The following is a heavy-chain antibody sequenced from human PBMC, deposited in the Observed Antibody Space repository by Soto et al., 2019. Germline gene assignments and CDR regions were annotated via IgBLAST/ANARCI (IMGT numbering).Heavy chain of an antibody. V-gene: IGHV1-46*01. CDR3: ARAYCSGGSCYFPGPAV. J-gene: IGHJ6*02. CDR2: INPSGGST. D-gene: IGHD2-15*01. CDR1: GYTFTSYY. Sequence: ASVKVSCKASGYTFTSYYMHWVRQAPGQGPEWMGIINPSGGSTSYAQKFQGRVTMTRDTSTSTVYMELSSLRSEDTAVYYCARAYCSGGSCYFPGPAVWGQGTTVTVSS.